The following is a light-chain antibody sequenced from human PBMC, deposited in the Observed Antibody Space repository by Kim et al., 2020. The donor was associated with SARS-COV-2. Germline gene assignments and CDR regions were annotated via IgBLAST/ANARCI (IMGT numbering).Light chain of an antibody. Sequence: SPGKRATLSCRTSQSVSSSRLAWYQQKPGQSPRLLMYGASSRATGVPDRFSGGGSGTDFTLTISRLESGDFAVYYCQHFGNTPQTFGQGTKVDIK. CDR2: GAS. CDR3: QHFGNTPQT. V-gene: IGKV3-20*01. J-gene: IGKJ1*01. CDR1: QSVSSSR.